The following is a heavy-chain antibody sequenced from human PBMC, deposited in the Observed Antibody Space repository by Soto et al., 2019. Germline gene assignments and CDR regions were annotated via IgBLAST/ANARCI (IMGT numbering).Heavy chain of an antibody. Sequence: PGGSLRLSCAASGFTFSSYAMSWVRQAPGKGLEWVSAISGSGGSTYYADSVKGRFTISRDNSKNTLYLQMNSLRAEDTAVYYCAKDHIVATIEDYYYYGMDVWGQGTTVTVS. J-gene: IGHJ6*02. CDR1: GFTFSSYA. D-gene: IGHD5-12*01. V-gene: IGHV3-23*01. CDR2: ISGSGGST. CDR3: AKDHIVATIEDYYYYGMDV.